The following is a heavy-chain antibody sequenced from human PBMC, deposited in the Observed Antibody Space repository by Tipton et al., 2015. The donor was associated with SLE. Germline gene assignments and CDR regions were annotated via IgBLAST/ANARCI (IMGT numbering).Heavy chain of an antibody. CDR3: ARSRGLGIHWYFDL. CDR2: IYTSGST. CDR1: GGSISSYY. V-gene: IGHV4-4*07. Sequence: LRLSCTVSGGSISSYYWSWIRQPAGKGLEWIGRIYTSGSTNYNPSLKSRVTISVATSKNQFSLKLSSVTAADTAVYYCARSRGLGIHWYFDLWGRGTLVTVSS. D-gene: IGHD7-27*01. J-gene: IGHJ2*01.